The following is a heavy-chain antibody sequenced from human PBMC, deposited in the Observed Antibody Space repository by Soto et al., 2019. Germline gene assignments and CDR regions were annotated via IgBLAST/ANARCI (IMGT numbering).Heavy chain of an antibody. Sequence: SETLSLTCTVSGGSSSSYYWSWIRQPPGKGLEWIGYIYYSGSTNYNPSLKSRVTISVDTSKNQFSLKLSSVTAADTAVYYCARDLGYSYGLDYWGQGTLVTVSS. J-gene: IGHJ4*02. CDR2: IYYSGST. V-gene: IGHV4-59*01. D-gene: IGHD5-18*01. CDR3: ARDLGYSYGLDY. CDR1: GGSSSSYY.